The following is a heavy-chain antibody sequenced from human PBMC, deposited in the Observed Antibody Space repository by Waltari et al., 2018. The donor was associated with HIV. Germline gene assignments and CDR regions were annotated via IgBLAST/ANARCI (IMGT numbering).Heavy chain of an antibody. Sequence: QLLESGGGLVQPGGSLRLSCAASGFTFNSYAMSWVRQAPGKGLEWVSVISGSGGDKYYADSVKGRFTISRDKSKNTLYLQMNSLRLEDTAVYYCAKKLGVGATSGVVGDHWGQGTLVTVSS. V-gene: IGHV3-23*01. J-gene: IGHJ4*02. CDR2: ISGSGGDK. CDR1: GFTFNSYA. D-gene: IGHD1-26*01. CDR3: AKKLGVGATSGVVGDH.